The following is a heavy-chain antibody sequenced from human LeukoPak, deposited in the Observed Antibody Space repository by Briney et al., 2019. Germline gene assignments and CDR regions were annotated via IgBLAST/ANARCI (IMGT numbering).Heavy chain of an antibody. Sequence: SETLSLTCTVSGGSISNFYWSRIRQPPGKGLEWIGYIYYSGSTNYNPSLKSRVTISVDTSKNQFSLKLSSVTAADTAVYYCARGMVRGVFDYWGQGTLVTVSS. J-gene: IGHJ4*02. CDR3: ARGMVRGVFDY. CDR1: GGSISNFY. D-gene: IGHD3-10*01. V-gene: IGHV4-59*01. CDR2: IYYSGST.